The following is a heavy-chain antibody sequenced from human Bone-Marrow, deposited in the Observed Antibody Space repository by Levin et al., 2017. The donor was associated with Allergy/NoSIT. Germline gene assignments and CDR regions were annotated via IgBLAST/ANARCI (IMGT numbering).Heavy chain of an antibody. CDR1: GFTFSSYS. Sequence: GGSLRLSCAASGFTFSSYSMNWVRQAPGKGLEWVSYISSSSSTIYYADSVKGRFTISRDNAKNSLYLQMNSLRDEDTAVYYCAGDPAPRYSRPKWFDPWGQGTLVTVSS. CDR2: ISSSSSTI. CDR3: AGDPAPRYSRPKWFDP. D-gene: IGHD6-13*01. J-gene: IGHJ5*02. V-gene: IGHV3-48*02.